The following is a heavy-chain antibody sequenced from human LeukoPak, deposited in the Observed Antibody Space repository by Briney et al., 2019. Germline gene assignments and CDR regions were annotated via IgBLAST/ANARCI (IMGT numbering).Heavy chain of an antibody. CDR2: IYHSGST. CDR1: GYSISSGNY. D-gene: IGHD3-3*01. V-gene: IGHV4-38-2*02. CDR3: ARGSKITIFGVVIPDAFDI. Sequence: SETLSLTCTVSGYSISSGNYWDWIRQPPGKGLEWIGSIYHSGSTYYNPSLKSRVTISVDTSKNQFSLKLSSVTAADTVVYYCARGSKITIFGVVIPDAFDIWGQGTMVTVSS. J-gene: IGHJ3*02.